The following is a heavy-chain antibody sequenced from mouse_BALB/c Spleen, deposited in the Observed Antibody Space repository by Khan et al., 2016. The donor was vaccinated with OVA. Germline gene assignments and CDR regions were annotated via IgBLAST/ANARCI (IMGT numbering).Heavy chain of an antibody. CDR3: AKNYAAWFAY. V-gene: IGHV1-77*01. CDR2: IYPGSGTT. J-gene: IGHJ3*01. Sequence: QVQLQQPGPELVKPGGSVKMSCKASGYTFTDYVINWVKQRNGQGLEWIGEIYPGSGTTYYNGKFKGKATLSADKSSNTAYMQLSSLTSEDSAVYFCAKNYAAWFAYWGQGTLVTVSA. CDR1: GYTFTDYV.